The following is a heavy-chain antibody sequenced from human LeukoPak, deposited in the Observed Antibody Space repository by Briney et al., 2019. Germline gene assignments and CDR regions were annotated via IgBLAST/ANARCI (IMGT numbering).Heavy chain of an antibody. Sequence: GASVKVSCKASGYTFTSYGIIWVRQAPGQGLEWMGWISAYNGNTNYAQKLQGRVTMTTDTSTSTAYMELRSLRSDDTAVYYCASTVALGYYYGMDVWGQGTTVTVSS. CDR1: GYTFTSYG. V-gene: IGHV1-18*01. J-gene: IGHJ6*02. CDR2: ISAYNGNT. CDR3: ASTVALGYYYGMDV. D-gene: IGHD4-23*01.